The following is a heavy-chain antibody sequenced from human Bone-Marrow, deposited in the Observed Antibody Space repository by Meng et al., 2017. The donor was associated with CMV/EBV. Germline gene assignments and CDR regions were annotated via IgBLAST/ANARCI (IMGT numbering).Heavy chain of an antibody. CDR2: INPKSGGT. J-gene: IGHJ4*02. CDR1: GGTFNSYA. CDR3: MRGYSDSGGKRLDY. V-gene: IGHV1-2*02. Sequence: ASVKVSCKASGGTFNSYAISWVRQAPGQGLEWMGWINPKSGGTNYAQKFQGRVTMTRDTSITTTYMVLNSLISEDTAVYFCMRGYSDSGGKRLDYWGQGTLVTVSS. D-gene: IGHD3-22*01.